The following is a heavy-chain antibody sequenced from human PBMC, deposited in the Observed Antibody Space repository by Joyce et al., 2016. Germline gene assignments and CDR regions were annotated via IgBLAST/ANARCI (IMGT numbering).Heavy chain of an antibody. CDR2: ISYVGEIQ. V-gene: IGHV3-30*04. Sequence: QLVESGGGVVQPRKSMRLSCAASGFTFSSHTMNWVRKVTGKGLEWVAVISYVGEIQCYADAGKCRFTISRDNSKNTLFLEMSGLTTDDTGVYYCARDGPRGNDGFDVWGLGTTVIVSS. CDR1: GFTFSSHT. J-gene: IGHJ3*01. CDR3: ARDGPRGNDGFDV.